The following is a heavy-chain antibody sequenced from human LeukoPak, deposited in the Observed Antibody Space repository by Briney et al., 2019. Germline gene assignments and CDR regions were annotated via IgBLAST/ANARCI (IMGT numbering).Heavy chain of an antibody. CDR2: IWYHGNEI. D-gene: IGHD5-12*01. V-gene: IGHV3-33*01. CDR1: GFTFSNFG. J-gene: IGHJ4*02. CDR3: VRGSGGNGYGYWGDN. Sequence: SGGSPRLSCAASGFTFSNFGMHWVRKAPGRGLEWVAVIWYHGNEIHYVDSVKGRFTISRDNFRNTLYLQMNSLRAEDSAVYYCVRGSGGNGYGYWGDNWGQGTLVIVSS.